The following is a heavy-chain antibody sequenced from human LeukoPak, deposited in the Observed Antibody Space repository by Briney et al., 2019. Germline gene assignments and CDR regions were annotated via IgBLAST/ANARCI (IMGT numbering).Heavy chain of an antibody. Sequence: GGSLRLSCAASGFTFSSYSMNWVRQAPGKGLEWVSYISSSSSTIYYADSVKGRFTISRDNAKNSLYLQMNSLRAEDTAVYYCARVYGDGYNYWGQGTLVTVSS. CDR1: GFTFSSYS. D-gene: IGHD5-24*01. CDR3: ARVYGDGYNY. CDR2: ISSSSSTI. J-gene: IGHJ4*02. V-gene: IGHV3-48*04.